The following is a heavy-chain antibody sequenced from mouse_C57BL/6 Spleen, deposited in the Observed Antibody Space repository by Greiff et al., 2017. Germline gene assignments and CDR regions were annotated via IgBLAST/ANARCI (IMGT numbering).Heavy chain of an antibody. Sequence: VQVVESGPELVKPGASVKISCKASGYAFSSSWLNWVKQRPGTGLEWIGRIYPGDGDTNYNGKFKGKATLTADKSSSTAYMQLSSLTSEDSAVYFCGGGYDGCSWFAYWGQGTLVTVSA. CDR1: GYAFSSSW. V-gene: IGHV1-82*01. CDR2: IYPGDGDT. CDR3: GGGYDGCSWFAY. D-gene: IGHD2-3*01. J-gene: IGHJ3*01.